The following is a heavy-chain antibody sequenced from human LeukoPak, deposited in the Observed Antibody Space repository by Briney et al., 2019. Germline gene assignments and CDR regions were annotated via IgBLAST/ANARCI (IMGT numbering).Heavy chain of an antibody. D-gene: IGHD5-12*01. CDR2: FDPEDGET. V-gene: IGHV1-24*01. J-gene: IGHJ4*02. Sequence: ASVKVSCKVSGYTLTELSMHWVRQAPGKGLEWMGGFDPEDGETIYAQKFQGRVTVTEDTSTDTAYMELSSLRSEDTAVYYCATSRIVVAIISPFDYWGQGTLVTVSS. CDR3: ATSRIVVAIISPFDY. CDR1: GYTLTELS.